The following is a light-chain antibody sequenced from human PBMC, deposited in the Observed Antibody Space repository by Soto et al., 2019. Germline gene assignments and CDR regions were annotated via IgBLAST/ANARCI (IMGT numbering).Light chain of an antibody. CDR1: NIGSKS. V-gene: IGLV3-21*02. CDR2: YDS. J-gene: IGLJ1*01. Sequence: LTHPPSVSVAPGQTATITFGGNNIGSKSVHWYQQKPGHSPVLVVYYDSDRPSGIPERFSGSNSGNTATLTISRVEAGDEADYYCQVWDSSSDHPSYVFGTGTKVTVL. CDR3: QVWDSSSDHPSYV.